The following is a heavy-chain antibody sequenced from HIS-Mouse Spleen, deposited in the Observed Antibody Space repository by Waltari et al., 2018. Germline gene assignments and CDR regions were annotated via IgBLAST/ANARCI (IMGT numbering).Heavy chain of an antibody. Sequence: QVQLVDSGGGVVQPGRSLRLSCAAFGFTFSSYAMHWVRQAPGKGLEWVAVISYDGSNKYYADSVKGRFTISRDNSKNTLYLQMNSLRAEDTAVYYCARVTGGGYWGQGTLVTVSS. V-gene: IGHV3-30-3*01. CDR3: ARVTGGGY. D-gene: IGHD3-10*01. J-gene: IGHJ4*02. CDR1: GFTFSSYA. CDR2: ISYDGSNK.